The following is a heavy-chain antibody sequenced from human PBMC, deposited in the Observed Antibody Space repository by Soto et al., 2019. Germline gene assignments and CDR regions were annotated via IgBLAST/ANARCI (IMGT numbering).Heavy chain of an antibody. V-gene: IGHV3-30*18. CDR3: AKDLDGIADAGKDYYYYCGMDV. Sequence: GGSLRLSCAASGFTFSSYGMYWVRQAPGRGLEWVAVISYDGSNKYYADSVKGRFTISRDNSKNTLYLQMNSLIAEDSAVYYCAKDLDGIADAGKDYYYYCGMDVWGRVITVTVSS. CDR1: GFTFSSYG. D-gene: IGHD6-13*01. CDR2: ISYDGSNK. J-gene: IGHJ6*02.